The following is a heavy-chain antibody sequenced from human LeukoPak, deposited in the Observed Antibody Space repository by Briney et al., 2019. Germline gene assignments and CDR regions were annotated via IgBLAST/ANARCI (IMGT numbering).Heavy chain of an antibody. Sequence: NPSQTLSLTCTVSGGSISSGGYYWSWSRQHPGKGLEWIGYIYYSGSTYYNPSLKSRVTISVDTSKNQFSLKLSSVTAADTAVYYCARFFRHYGDHFDYWGQGTLVTVSS. CDR3: ARFFRHYGDHFDY. CDR2: IYYSGST. V-gene: IGHV4-31*03. J-gene: IGHJ4*02. CDR1: GGSISSGGYY. D-gene: IGHD3-10*01.